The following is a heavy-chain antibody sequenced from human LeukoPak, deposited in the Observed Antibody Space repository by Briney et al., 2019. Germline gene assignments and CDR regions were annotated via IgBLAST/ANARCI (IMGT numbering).Heavy chain of an antibody. D-gene: IGHD3-22*01. V-gene: IGHV4-38-2*02. J-gene: IGHJ5*02. CDR1: GYSISSGYY. Sequence: SETLSLTCPVSGYSISSGYYWGWLRQPPGKGREWIGSIYHSGSTYYNPSLKSRVTISVDTSKNQFSLKLSSVTAADTAVYYCARAHYYDSSGYNNWFDHWGQGTLVTVSS. CDR2: IYHSGST. CDR3: ARAHYYDSSGYNNWFDH.